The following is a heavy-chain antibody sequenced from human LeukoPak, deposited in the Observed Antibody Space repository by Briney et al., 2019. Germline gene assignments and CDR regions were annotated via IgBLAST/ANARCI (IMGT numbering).Heavy chain of an antibody. J-gene: IGHJ4*02. D-gene: IGHD1-26*01. CDR1: GGSISSSSYY. CDR2: IYYSGST. Sequence: SETLSLTCTVSGGSISSSSYYWGRIRQPPGKGLEWIGSIYYSGSTYYNPSLKSRVTISVDTSKNQFSLKLSSVTAADTAVYYCARRERRWELLLTFDYWGQGTLVTVSS. V-gene: IGHV4-39*01. CDR3: ARRERRWELLLTFDY.